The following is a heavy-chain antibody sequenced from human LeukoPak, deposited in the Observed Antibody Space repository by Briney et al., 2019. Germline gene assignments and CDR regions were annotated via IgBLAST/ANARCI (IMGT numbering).Heavy chain of an antibody. CDR2: IYYSGST. J-gene: IGHJ4*02. Sequence: SETLSLTCTVSGGSISSGDYYWSWIRQPPGKGLEWIGYIYYSGSTYYSPSLKSRVTISVDTSKNQFSLKLSSMTAADTAVYYCARYLYDSSSLDYWGQGTLVTVSS. CDR3: ARYLYDSSSLDY. V-gene: IGHV4-30-4*01. D-gene: IGHD3-22*01. CDR1: GGSISSGDYY.